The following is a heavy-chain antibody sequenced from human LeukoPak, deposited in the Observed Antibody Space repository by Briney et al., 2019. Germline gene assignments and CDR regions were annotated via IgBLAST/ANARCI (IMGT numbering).Heavy chain of an antibody. CDR3: ANLGIGY. J-gene: IGHJ4*02. CDR1: GFTFSSYG. Sequence: GGSLRLSCAASGFTFSSYGMHWVRQAPGKGLEWVALISYDGSNKYYADSVKGRFAISRDNSKNTLYVEMNSLRAEDTAVYYCANLGIGYWGQGTLVTVSS. D-gene: IGHD2-15*01. V-gene: IGHV3-30*18. CDR2: ISYDGSNK.